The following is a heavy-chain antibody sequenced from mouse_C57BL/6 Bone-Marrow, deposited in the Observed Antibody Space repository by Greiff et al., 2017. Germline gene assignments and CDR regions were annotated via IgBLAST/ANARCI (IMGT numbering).Heavy chain of an antibody. V-gene: IGHV1-64*01. CDR3: ARPANWAWFAY. J-gene: IGHJ3*01. CDR1: GYTFTSYW. CDR2: IYPNSGST. D-gene: IGHD4-1*01. Sequence: QVQLKQPGAELVKPGASVKLSCKASGYTFTSYWMHWVKQRPGQGLEWIGMIYPNSGSTNYNEKFKSKATLTVDKSSSTAYMQLSSLTSEDSAVYYCARPANWAWFAYWGQGTLVTVSA.